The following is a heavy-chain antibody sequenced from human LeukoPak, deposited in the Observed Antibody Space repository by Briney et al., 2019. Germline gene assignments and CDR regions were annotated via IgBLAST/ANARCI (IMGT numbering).Heavy chain of an antibody. J-gene: IGHJ4*02. Sequence: PSETLSLTCAVYGGSFSGYYWSWIRQPPGKGLEWIGEINHSGSTNYNASLKSRVTISVDTSKNQFSLKLSSVTAADTALYYWARGLLFGGENPPFFYYWGQGILVTVSS. V-gene: IGHV4-34*01. CDR3: ARGLLFGGENPPFFYY. CDR1: GGSFSGYY. CDR2: INHSGST. D-gene: IGHD3-10*01.